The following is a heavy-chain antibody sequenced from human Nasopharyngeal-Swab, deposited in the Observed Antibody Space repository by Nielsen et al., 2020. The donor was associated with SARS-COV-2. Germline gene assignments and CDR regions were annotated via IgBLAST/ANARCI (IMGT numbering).Heavy chain of an antibody. CDR2: IYSGGST. D-gene: IGHD3-3*01. CDR1: GFTVSSNY. V-gene: IGHV3-66*01. CDR3: AGPSYYDFWSGYHFDY. J-gene: IGHJ4*02. Sequence: EGSLRLSCAASGFTVSSNYMSWVRQAPGKGLEWVSVIYSGGSTYYADSVKGRFTISRDNSKNTLYLQMNSLRAEDTAVHYCAGPSYYDFWSGYHFDYWGQGTLVTVSS.